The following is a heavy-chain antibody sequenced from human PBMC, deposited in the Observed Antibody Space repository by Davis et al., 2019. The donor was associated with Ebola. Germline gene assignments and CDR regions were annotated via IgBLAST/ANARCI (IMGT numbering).Heavy chain of an antibody. CDR3: ATSNWFDP. J-gene: IGHJ5*02. CDR1: GGSVSSGSYY. CDR2: IYYSGST. Sequence: SETLSLTCTVSGGSVSSGSYYWSWIRQPPGKGLEWIGYIYYSGSTNYNPSLKSQVTISVDTSKNQFSLKLTSVTAADTSVYYCATSNWFDPWGQGTLVTVSS. V-gene: IGHV4-61*01.